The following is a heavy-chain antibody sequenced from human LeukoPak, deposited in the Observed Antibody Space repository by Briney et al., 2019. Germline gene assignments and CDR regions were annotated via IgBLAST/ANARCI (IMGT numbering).Heavy chain of an antibody. V-gene: IGHV3-9*01. J-gene: IGHJ4*02. CDR3: AKGRQLAAFDY. D-gene: IGHD6-13*01. CDR1: GFTFDDYA. Sequence: GRSLRHSCAASGFTFDDYAMHWVRQAPGKGLEWVSGISWNSGSIGYADSVKGRFTISRDNAKNSLYLQMNSLRAEDTALYYCAKGRQLAAFDYWGQGTLVTVSS. CDR2: ISWNSGSI.